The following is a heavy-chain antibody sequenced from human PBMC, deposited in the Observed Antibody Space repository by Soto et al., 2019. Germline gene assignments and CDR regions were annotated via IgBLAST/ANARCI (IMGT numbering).Heavy chain of an antibody. CDR2: ISGSGDST. V-gene: IGHV3-23*01. Sequence: GGSLRLSCAASGFTFSTYAMIWVRQAPGKGLEWVSAISGSGDSTYYADSVKGRFTVSRDNSKNTLYLQMSSLRAEDTAIYYCAKDSFINLRGYDSYWGQGTLVTVSS. CDR3: AKDSFINLRGYDSY. J-gene: IGHJ4*02. CDR1: GFTFSTYA. D-gene: IGHD5-12*01.